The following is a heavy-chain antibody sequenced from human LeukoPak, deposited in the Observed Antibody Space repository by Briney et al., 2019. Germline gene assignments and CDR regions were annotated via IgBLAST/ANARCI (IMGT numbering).Heavy chain of an antibody. D-gene: IGHD3-22*01. J-gene: IGHJ3*02. Sequence: SETLSLTCTVSGGSISSGSYYWSWIRQPAGKGLEWIGRIYTSGSTNYNPSLKSRDTISVDTSKNQFSLKLSSVTAADTAVYYCARDLYYYDSSGYYLWGFDIWGQGTMVTVSS. CDR1: GGSISSGSYY. CDR3: ARDLYYYDSSGYYLWGFDI. V-gene: IGHV4-61*02. CDR2: IYTSGST.